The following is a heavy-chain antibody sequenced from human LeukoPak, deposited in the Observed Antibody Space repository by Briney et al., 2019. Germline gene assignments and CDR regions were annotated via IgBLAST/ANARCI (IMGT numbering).Heavy chain of an antibody. CDR1: GFTFDDYA. D-gene: IGHD2-8*01. CDR2: ISWSSGSI. V-gene: IGHV3-9*01. J-gene: IGHJ4*02. CDR3: AKDRSCINDVCHADFDY. Sequence: CLRLSCAASGFTFDDYAMHWVRQAPGKGLEWVSGISWSSGSIGYADSVKGRFTISRDNAKNTVYLQMNSLRAEDTAVYYCAKDRSCINDVCHADFDYWGQGTLVTVSS.